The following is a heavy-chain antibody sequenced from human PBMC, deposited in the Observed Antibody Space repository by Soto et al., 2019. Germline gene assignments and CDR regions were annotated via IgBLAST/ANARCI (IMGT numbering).Heavy chain of an antibody. V-gene: IGHV3-7*01. CDR1: GFTFSSYW. CDR2: IKQDGSEK. CDR3: ARGGHYYYDSSGYYSFDY. D-gene: IGHD3-22*01. J-gene: IGHJ4*02. Sequence: PGGSLRLSCAASGFTFSSYWMSWVRQAPGKGLEWVANIKQDGSEKYYVDSVKGRFTISRDNAKNSLYLQMNSLRAEDTAVYYCARGGHYYYDSSGYYSFDYWGQGTLVTVSS.